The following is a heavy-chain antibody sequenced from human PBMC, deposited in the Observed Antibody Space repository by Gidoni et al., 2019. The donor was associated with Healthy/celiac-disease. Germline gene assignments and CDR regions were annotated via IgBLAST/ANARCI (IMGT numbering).Heavy chain of an antibody. J-gene: IGHJ6*01. V-gene: IGHV3-48*04. Sequence: VQPGGSLRLSCAASGFTFSSYSMNWVRQAPGKGLEWVSYISSSSSTIYYADSVKGRFTISRDNAKNSLYLQMNSLRAEDTAVYYCARDPYGDYYYYYGMDVWGKGPRSPSP. CDR2: ISSSSSTI. CDR3: ARDPYGDYYYYYGMDV. CDR1: GFTFSSYS. D-gene: IGHD4-17*01.